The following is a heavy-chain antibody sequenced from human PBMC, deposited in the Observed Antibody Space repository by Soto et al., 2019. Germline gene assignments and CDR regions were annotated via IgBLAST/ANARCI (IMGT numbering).Heavy chain of an antibody. D-gene: IGHD6-13*01. CDR3: AGGGIAAAGKIQTWFDP. CDR1: GYTFTSYA. J-gene: IGHJ5*02. V-gene: IGHV1-3*01. Sequence: ASVKVSCKASGYTFTSYAMHWVRQAPGQRLEWMGWINAGNGNTKYSQKFQGRVTITRDTSASTAYMELSSLRSEDTAVYYCAGGGIAAAGKIQTWFDPWGQGTLVTVSS. CDR2: INAGNGNT.